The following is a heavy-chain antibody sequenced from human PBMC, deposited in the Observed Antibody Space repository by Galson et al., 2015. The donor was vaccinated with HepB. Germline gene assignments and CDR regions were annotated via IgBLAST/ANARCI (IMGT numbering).Heavy chain of an antibody. D-gene: IGHD1-1*01. Sequence: SLRLSCAASGFTFSNYDMHWVRQAPGKGLEWVSVISYEGTNKFDADSVKGRFTISRDNSKNTLYLQMNSLRAEDTAVYYCPAGGQHLDTRQNTLDNWGQGTLVTVST. J-gene: IGHJ4*02. CDR3: PAGGQHLDTRQNTLDN. V-gene: IGHV3-30*03. CDR2: ISYEGTNK. CDR1: GFTFSNYD.